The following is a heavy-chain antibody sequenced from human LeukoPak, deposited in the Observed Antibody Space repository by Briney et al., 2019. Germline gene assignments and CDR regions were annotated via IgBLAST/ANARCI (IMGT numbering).Heavy chain of an antibody. J-gene: IGHJ6*03. D-gene: IGHD6-13*01. CDR3: ARGRWIAAALDYYYYMDV. CDR2: INHSGST. CDR1: GGSFSGYY. Sequence: KPSETLPLTCAVYGGSFSGYYWSWIRQPPGKGLEWIGEINHSGSTNYNPSLKSRVTISVDTSKNQFSLKLSSVTAADTAVYYCARGRWIAAALDYYYYMDVWGKGTTVTVSS. V-gene: IGHV4-34*01.